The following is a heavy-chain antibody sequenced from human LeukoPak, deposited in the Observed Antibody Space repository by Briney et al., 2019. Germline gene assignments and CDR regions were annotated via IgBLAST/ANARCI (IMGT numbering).Heavy chain of an antibody. J-gene: IGHJ4*02. CDR1: GGSFSGYY. CDR3: AGDRSGQKGY. D-gene: IGHD6-19*01. V-gene: IGHV4-34*01. Sequence: SEALSLTCAVYGGSFSGYYWSWIRQPPGKGLEWIGEINHSGSTNYNPSLKSRVTISVDTSKNQLSLKLSSVTAADTAVYYCAGDRSGQKGYWGQGTLVTVSS. CDR2: INHSGST.